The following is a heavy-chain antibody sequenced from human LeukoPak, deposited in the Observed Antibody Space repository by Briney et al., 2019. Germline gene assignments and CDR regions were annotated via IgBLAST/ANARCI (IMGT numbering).Heavy chain of an antibody. J-gene: IGHJ4*02. CDR1: GFTFSNYW. Sequence: GGSLRLSCAASGFTFSNYWMSWVRQAPGKGLEWVANIKRDGSEKYYVDSVEGRFTISRDNAKNSLFLQLNSLRVEDTAVYYCARDYQGHFEYWGQGTLVTVSS. CDR3: ARDYQGHFEY. D-gene: IGHD2-2*01. CDR2: IKRDGSEK. V-gene: IGHV3-7*05.